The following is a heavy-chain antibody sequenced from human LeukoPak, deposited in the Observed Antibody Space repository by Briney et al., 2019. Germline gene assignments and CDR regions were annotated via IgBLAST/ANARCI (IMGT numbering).Heavy chain of an antibody. V-gene: IGHV3-7*01. CDR1: GFTFSSYE. CDR2: IKQDGSEK. J-gene: IGHJ5*02. CDR3: ARGVYGSGSYVDWFDP. D-gene: IGHD3-10*01. Sequence: GGSLRLSCAASGFTFSSYEMNWVRQAPGKGLEWVANIKQDGSEKYYVDSVKGRFTISRDNAKNSLYLQMNSLRAEDTAVYYCARGVYGSGSYVDWFDPWGQGTLVTVSS.